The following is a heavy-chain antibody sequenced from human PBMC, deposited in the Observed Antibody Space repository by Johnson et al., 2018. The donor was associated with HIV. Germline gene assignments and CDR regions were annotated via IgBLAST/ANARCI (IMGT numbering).Heavy chain of an antibody. Sequence: VQLVESGGGLVQPGRSLRLSCAASRFTFDDYAMHWVRQAPGKGLEWVSGISWNSGSIGYVDSVKGRVTISRDNSKNTLYLQMNRLRAEDTAVYYCAKDRLFGSGAPPHAFDIWGQGTMVTVSS. J-gene: IGHJ3*02. CDR3: AKDRLFGSGAPPHAFDI. D-gene: IGHD3-10*01. CDR1: RFTFDDYA. CDR2: ISWNSGSI. V-gene: IGHV3-9*01.